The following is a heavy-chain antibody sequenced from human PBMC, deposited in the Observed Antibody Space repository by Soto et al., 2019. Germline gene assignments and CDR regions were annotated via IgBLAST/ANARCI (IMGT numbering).Heavy chain of an antibody. J-gene: IGHJ3*02. D-gene: IGHD3-22*01. V-gene: IGHV2-26*01. CDR1: GFSLRNARMG. CDR2: IFPSDVK. CDR3: ARGVGGNYHDAFDI. Sequence: QVTLKESGPVLVNPTETLTLTCTVSGFSLRNARMGVSWIRQPPGKALEWLAHIFPSDVKSFRTSLKRRLTISMYTSKSQVVLSMTNIDPVNTSTYFCARGVGGNYHDAFDICGQGAMVAVSS.